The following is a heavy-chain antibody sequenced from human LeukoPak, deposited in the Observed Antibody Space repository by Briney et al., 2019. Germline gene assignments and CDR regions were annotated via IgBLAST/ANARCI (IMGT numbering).Heavy chain of an antibody. D-gene: IGHD3-10*02. CDR3: AELGITMIGGV. J-gene: IGHJ6*04. Sequence: GRSLRLSCVASGFTFRSHWMSWVRQAPGKGLEWVANIKQDGSEKYYVDSVKGRFTISRDNAKNSLYLQMNSLRAEDTAVYYCAELGITMIGGVWGKGTTVTISS. CDR2: IKQDGSEK. CDR1: GFTFRSHW. V-gene: IGHV3-7*01.